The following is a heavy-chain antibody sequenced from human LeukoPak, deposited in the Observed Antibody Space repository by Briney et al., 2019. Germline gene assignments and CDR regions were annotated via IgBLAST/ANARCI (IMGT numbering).Heavy chain of an antibody. J-gene: IGHJ6*03. CDR3: AKDKYNFWSGSNYYYMDV. Sequence: GGSLRLSCAASGFTFSSYAMHWVRQAPGKGLEWVAVISGGAGSTYYADSVKGRFTISRDNSKNTLYLQMNSLRAEDTAVYYCAKDKYNFWSGSNYYYMDVWGKGTTVTVSS. D-gene: IGHD3-3*01. V-gene: IGHV3-23*01. CDR2: ISGGAGST. CDR1: GFTFSSYA.